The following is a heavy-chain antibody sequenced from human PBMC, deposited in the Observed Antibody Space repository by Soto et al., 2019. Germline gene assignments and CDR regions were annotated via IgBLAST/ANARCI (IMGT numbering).Heavy chain of an antibody. J-gene: IGHJ3*02. Sequence: SVKVSCKASVGTFSSYASSWVREAPRQGREWMGGIIHIFGTPKYAQKFQGRVTITADESTSTAYMELNSLRSEDTAVYYCARDAHGYPLPQVAFDIWGQGTMVTVSS. CDR2: IIHIFGTP. V-gene: IGHV1-69*13. D-gene: IGHD6-25*01. CDR3: ARDAHGYPLPQVAFDI. CDR1: VGTFSSYA.